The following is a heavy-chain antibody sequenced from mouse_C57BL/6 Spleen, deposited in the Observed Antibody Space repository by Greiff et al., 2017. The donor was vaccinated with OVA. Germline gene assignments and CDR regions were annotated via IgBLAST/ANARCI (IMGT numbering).Heavy chain of an antibody. V-gene: IGHV1-81*01. CDR2: IYPRSGNT. CDR3: ARSGDTGMDY. CDR1: GYTFTSYG. J-gene: IGHJ2*01. Sequence: VQLKESGAELARPGASVKLSCKASGYTFTSYGISWVKQRTGQGLEWIGEIYPRSGNTYYNEKFKGKATLTADKSSSTAYMELRSLTSEDSAVYFCARSGDTGMDYWGQGTTLTVSS. D-gene: IGHD4-1*01.